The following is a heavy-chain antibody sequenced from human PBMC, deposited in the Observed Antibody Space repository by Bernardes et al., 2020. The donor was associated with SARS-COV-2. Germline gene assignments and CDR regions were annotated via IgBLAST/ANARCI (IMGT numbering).Heavy chain of an antibody. Sequence: SETLSLTCTVSGGSISSRNYYWGWIRQPPGKGLEWIGSIYYSGSTYYNPSLKSRVTISVDTSKNQFSLKLSSVTAADTAVYYCARQGTVTQFYYYYYGMDVWGQGTTVTVSS. CDR3: ARQGTVTQFYYYYYGMDV. J-gene: IGHJ6*02. CDR1: GGSISSRNYY. D-gene: IGHD4-17*01. V-gene: IGHV4-39*01. CDR2: IYYSGST.